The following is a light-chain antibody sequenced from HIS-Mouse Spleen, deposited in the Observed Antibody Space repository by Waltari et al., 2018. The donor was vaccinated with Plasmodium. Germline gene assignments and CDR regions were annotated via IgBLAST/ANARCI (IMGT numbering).Light chain of an antibody. CDR2: AAS. Sequence: DIQMTQSPSSLSASVGDRVTITCRASQSISSYLNWYQQKPGKAPNLLIYAASSLQSGVPSRFSGSGSGTDFTLTISSLQPEDFATYYCQQSDSTWTFGQGTKVEIK. J-gene: IGKJ1*01. CDR3: QQSDSTWT. CDR1: QSISSY. V-gene: IGKV1-39*01.